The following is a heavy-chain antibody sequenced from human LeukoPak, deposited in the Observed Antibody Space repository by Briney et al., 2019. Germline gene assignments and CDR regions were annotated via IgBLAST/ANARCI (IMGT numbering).Heavy chain of an antibody. D-gene: IGHD3-16*01. V-gene: IGHV3-7*01. CDR3: ASWGAGGNS. Sequence: PGGSLRLSCEASGFTLSTYWMNWVRQVPGKGLDWVANINPDGSGKMYVDSVKGRFTIARDNADNSLSLQMNSLRAEDTAVYYCASWGAGGNSWGQGTLVTVSS. CDR1: GFTLSTYW. J-gene: IGHJ4*02. CDR2: INPDGSGK.